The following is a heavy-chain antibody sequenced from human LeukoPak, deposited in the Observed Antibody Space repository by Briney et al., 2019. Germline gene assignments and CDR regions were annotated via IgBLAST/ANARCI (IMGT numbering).Heavy chain of an antibody. V-gene: IGHV1-69*13. J-gene: IGHJ6*03. CDR1: GGTFSSYA. CDR3: ARDRSHYDILTGYFKGYYYMDV. Sequence: SVKVSCKASGGTFSSYAISWVRQAPGQGLEWMGGIIPIFGTANYAQKFQGRVTITADESTSTAYMELSSLRSEDTAVYYCARDRSHYDILTGYFKGYYYMDVWGKGTTVTISS. CDR2: IIPIFGTA. D-gene: IGHD3-9*01.